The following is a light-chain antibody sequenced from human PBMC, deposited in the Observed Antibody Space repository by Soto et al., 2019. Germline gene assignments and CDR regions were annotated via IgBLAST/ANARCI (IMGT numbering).Light chain of an antibody. J-gene: IGKJ1*01. CDR2: AAS. CDR1: RSIDSY. Sequence: DIQMTQSPSSLSASVGDRVTITCRASRSIDSYLNWYQQRPGKAPNLLIYAASTLQSGVPSRFSGGGSGTDFTLTISSLQPEDFATYFCQQIYCTSRTFGQGTKVDIK. CDR3: QQIYCTSRT. V-gene: IGKV1-39*01.